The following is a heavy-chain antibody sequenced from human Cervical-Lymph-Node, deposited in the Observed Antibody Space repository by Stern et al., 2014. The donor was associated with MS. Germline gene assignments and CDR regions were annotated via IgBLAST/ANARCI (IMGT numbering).Heavy chain of an antibody. Sequence: EVQLVESGGGLIQPGGSLRLSCAASGFTVSSNSMTWVRLAPGKGLEWVSVVYSGGRTFYADSVKGRFTISRDDSMNTLYLQMNSLRVEDTAVYFCARDGNCSSTTCYRAGGMDVWGQGTTVIVSS. CDR3: ARDGNCSSTTCYRAGGMDV. V-gene: IGHV3-53*01. J-gene: IGHJ6*02. CDR1: GFTVSSNS. CDR2: VYSGGRT. D-gene: IGHD2-2*03.